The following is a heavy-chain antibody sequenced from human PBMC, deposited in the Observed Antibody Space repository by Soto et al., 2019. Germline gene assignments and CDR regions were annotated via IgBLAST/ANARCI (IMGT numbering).Heavy chain of an antibody. Sequence: GASVEVACEACGGSVSSYAISWVRQAPGQGLEWMGGIIPIFGTANYAQKFQGRVTITADESTSTAYMELSSLRSEDTAVYYCARVNSQQLVLPYYFDYWGQGTLVTVSS. D-gene: IGHD6-13*01. CDR2: IIPIFGTA. V-gene: IGHV1-69*13. CDR1: GGSVSSYA. J-gene: IGHJ4*02. CDR3: ARVNSQQLVLPYYFDY.